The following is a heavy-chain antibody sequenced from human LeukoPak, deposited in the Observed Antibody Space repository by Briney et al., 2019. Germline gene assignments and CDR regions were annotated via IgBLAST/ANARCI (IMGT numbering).Heavy chain of an antibody. CDR1: GYTSTSYD. J-gene: IGHJ4*02. V-gene: IGHV1-8*01. CDR2: MNPNTGDT. D-gene: IGHD6-19*01. Sequence: GASVKVSCKASGYTSTSYDVNWVRQAPGQGLEWMGWMNPNTGDTGYAQKFQGRVTMTRNTSISTAYMQLSGLRFEDTAVFYCARTPIAVAGTVFDYWGQGSLVTVSS. CDR3: ARTPIAVAGTVFDY.